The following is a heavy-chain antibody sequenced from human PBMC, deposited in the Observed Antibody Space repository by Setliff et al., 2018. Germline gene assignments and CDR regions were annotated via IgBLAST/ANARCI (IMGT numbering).Heavy chain of an antibody. V-gene: IGHV7-4-1*02. CDR2: INTNTGNP. CDR3: ASPFPHGWSGYYGVGWFDP. J-gene: IGHJ5*02. D-gene: IGHD3-3*01. Sequence: ASVKVSCKASGYTFSSYAMNWVRQAPGQGLEWMGWINTNTGNPTYAQGFTGRFVFSLDTSVSTAYLQISSLKAEDTAVYYCASPFPHGWSGYYGVGWFDPWGQGTLVTVSS. CDR1: GYTFSSYA.